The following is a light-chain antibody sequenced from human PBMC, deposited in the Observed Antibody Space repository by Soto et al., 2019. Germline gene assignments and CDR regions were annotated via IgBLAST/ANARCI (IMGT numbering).Light chain of an antibody. J-gene: IGLJ1*01. Sequence: QSVLTQPHSVSGSPGQSVTISCTGTSVDVGAYDFVSWYQQHPGKAPKLLIYVVSGRPSGVPDRFSGSKSGNAASLTISVLQAEDEADYYCSSFTTSHTYIFGTGTKVTVL. CDR2: VVS. CDR1: SVDVGAYDF. V-gene: IGLV2-11*01. CDR3: SSFTTSHTYI.